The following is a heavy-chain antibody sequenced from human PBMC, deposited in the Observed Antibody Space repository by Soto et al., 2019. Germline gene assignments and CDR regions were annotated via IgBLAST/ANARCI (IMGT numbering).Heavy chain of an antibody. CDR2: ISTYNGKT. Sequence: AASVQVSCTTSGYTFSTYPISWVRQAPGQGLAWVGWISTYNGKTNYGQKFQGRVTITTDTSTSTAYMDLRNLRSDDTAVYYWARDRVEAAIGKFDQWGQGTLVTVYS. V-gene: IGHV1-18*01. D-gene: IGHD6-13*01. CDR3: ARDRVEAAIGKFDQ. CDR1: GYTFSTYP. J-gene: IGHJ4*02.